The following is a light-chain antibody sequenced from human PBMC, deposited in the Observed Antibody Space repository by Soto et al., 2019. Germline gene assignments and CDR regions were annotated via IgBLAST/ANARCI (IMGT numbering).Light chain of an antibody. CDR1: NSNIGAGYD. CDR3: QSYDSRLTAYV. CDR2: TNN. V-gene: IGLV1-40*01. J-gene: IGLJ1*01. Sequence: QSVLTQPPSVSGAPGQRVTISCTGSNSNIGAGYDVHWYLQLPGTAPKLLVYTNNNRPSGVPDRFSGSKSGTSASLAITGLQAEDEADYYCQSYDSRLTAYVYAPATQVAV.